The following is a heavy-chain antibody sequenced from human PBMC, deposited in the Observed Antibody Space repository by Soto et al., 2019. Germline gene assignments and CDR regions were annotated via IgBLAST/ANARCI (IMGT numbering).Heavy chain of an antibody. Sequence: LKISCKGSGYSFAGYWITWVRQKPGKGLEWMGRIDPSDSQTYYSPSFRGHVTISVTKSITTVFLQWSSLRASDTAMYYCARQIYDSDTGPNFQYYFDSWGQGTPVTVSS. CDR2: IDPSDSQT. V-gene: IGHV5-10-1*01. CDR1: GYSFAGYW. J-gene: IGHJ4*02. D-gene: IGHD3-22*01. CDR3: ARQIYDSDTGPNFQYYFDS.